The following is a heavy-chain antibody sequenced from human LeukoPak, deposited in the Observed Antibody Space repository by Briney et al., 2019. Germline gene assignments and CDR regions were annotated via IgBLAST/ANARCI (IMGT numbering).Heavy chain of an antibody. CDR2: FDPEDGET. CDR3: ARGKSVLRYFDWLSPHGGFDP. J-gene: IGHJ5*02. D-gene: IGHD3-9*01. V-gene: IGHV1-24*01. CDR1: GYTLTELS. Sequence: ASVKVSCKVSGYTLTELSMHWVRQAPGKGLEWMGGFDPEDGETIYAQKFQGRVTMTRDTSTSTVYMELSSLRSEDTAVYYCARGKSVLRYFDWLSPHGGFDPWGQGTLVTVSS.